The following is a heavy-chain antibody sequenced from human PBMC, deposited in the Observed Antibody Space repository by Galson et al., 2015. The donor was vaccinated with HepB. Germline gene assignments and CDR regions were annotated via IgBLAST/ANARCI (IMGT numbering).Heavy chain of an antibody. Sequence: SVKVSCKASGGTFSSYAISWVRQAPGQGLEWMGGIIPIFGTTNYAQKFQGRVTITADESTSTAYMELSSLRSEDTAVYYCARDSPKSYYDSSGYPGTGAFDIWGQGTLVTVSS. J-gene: IGHJ3*02. V-gene: IGHV1-69*13. CDR3: ARDSPKSYYDSSGYPGTGAFDI. CDR1: GGTFSSYA. D-gene: IGHD3-22*01. CDR2: IIPIFGTT.